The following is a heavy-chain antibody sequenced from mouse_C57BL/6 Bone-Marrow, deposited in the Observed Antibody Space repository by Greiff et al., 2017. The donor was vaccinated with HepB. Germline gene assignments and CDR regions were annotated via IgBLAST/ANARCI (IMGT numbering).Heavy chain of an antibody. J-gene: IGHJ2*01. V-gene: IGHV1-50*01. Sequence: VQLQQPGAELVKPGASVKLSCKASGYTFTSYWMQWVKQRPGQGLEWIGEIDPSDSYTNYNQKFKGKATLTVDPSSSTAYMQLSSLTSEDSAVYYCAKCLYYFDYWGQGTTLTVSS. CDR1: GYTFTSYW. CDR3: AKCLYYFDY. CDR2: IDPSDSYT.